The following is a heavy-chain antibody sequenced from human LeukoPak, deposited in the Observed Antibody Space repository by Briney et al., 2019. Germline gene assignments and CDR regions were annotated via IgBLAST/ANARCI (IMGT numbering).Heavy chain of an antibody. V-gene: IGHV1-8*03. CDR3: TKGGAMVATVDF. J-gene: IGHJ4*02. D-gene: IGHD5-18*01. Sequence: ASVKVSCKASGYTFTSYDINWVRQATGQGLEWMGWMNPNSGNTGYAQKFQGRATITRNTSISTAYMELSSLRSDDTAMYYCTKGGAMVATVDFWGQGTLVTVSS. CDR2: MNPNSGNT. CDR1: GYTFTSYD.